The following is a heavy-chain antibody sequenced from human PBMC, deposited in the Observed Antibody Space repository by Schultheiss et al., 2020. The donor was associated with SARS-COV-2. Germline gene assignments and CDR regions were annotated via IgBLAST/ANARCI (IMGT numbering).Heavy chain of an antibody. CDR2: IIPIFRTS. CDR1: GGTFSSYA. Sequence: SVKVSCKVSGGTFSSYAFNWVRQAPGQGLEWMGGIIPIFRTSNYAQKFQGRVTITADESTSTAYMELSSLRPEDTAVYYCARDISRVIHATGEENYGMDVWGQVTTVTVSS. D-gene: IGHD3-16*01. J-gene: IGHJ6*02. CDR3: ARDISRVIHATGEENYGMDV. V-gene: IGHV1-69*13.